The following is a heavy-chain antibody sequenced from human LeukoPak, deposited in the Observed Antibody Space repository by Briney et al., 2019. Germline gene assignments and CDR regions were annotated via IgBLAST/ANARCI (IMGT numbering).Heavy chain of an antibody. D-gene: IGHD4-17*01. CDR3: ARVRVRRDYGDLGFDC. V-gene: IGHV3-7*05. CDR1: GFLFSNSW. CDR2: INQDGSAK. J-gene: IGHJ4*02. Sequence: PGGSLRLSCADSGFLFSNSWMAWVRQAPGRGLEWLANINQDGSAKTCVDSVKGRFTISRDNAKNSLYLQMNSLRAEDTAMYYCARVRVRRDYGDLGFDCWGQGTLVTVSS.